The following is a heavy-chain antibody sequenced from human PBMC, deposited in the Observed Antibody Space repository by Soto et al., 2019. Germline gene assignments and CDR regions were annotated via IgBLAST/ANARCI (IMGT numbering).Heavy chain of an antibody. D-gene: IGHD3-10*01. CDR3: ASMGPDGDRKHYYYYYMDV. CDR2: IWYDGSNK. J-gene: IGHJ6*03. V-gene: IGHV3-33*01. CDR1: GFTFSSYG. Sequence: PGESLKISCAASGFTFSSYGMHWVRQAPGKGLEWVAVIWYDGSNKYYADSVKGRFTISRDNSKNTLYLQMNSLRAEDTAVYYCASMGPDGDRKHYYYYYMDVWGKGTTVTVSS.